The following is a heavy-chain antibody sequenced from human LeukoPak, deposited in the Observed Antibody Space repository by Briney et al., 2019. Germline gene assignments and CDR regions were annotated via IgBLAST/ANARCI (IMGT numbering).Heavy chain of an antibody. Sequence: SETLSLXCTVSGGSISSYYWSWIRQPPGKGLEWLGYIYYSGSTNYNPSLKSRVTISVDTSKNQYSLKLSSVTAADTAVYYCAREIRDSSGYPFWNDDAFDIWGQGTMVTVAS. V-gene: IGHV4-59*01. J-gene: IGHJ3*02. CDR2: IYYSGST. CDR1: GGSISSYY. CDR3: AREIRDSSGYPFWNDDAFDI. D-gene: IGHD3-22*01.